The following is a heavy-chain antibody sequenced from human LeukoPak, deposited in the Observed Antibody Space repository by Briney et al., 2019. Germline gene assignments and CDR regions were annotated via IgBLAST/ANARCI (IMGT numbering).Heavy chain of an antibody. CDR3: AKDYATIAAAANPLFDY. CDR2: LSGSGGST. CDR1: GFTFSNYA. V-gene: IGHV3-23*01. D-gene: IGHD6-13*01. J-gene: IGHJ4*02. Sequence: PGGSLRLSCAASGFTFSNYAMSWVRQAPGRGLEWVSGLSGSGGSTYYADSVKGRFTISRDNSKNTLWLQMNSMRAEDTAVYYCAKDYATIAAAANPLFDYWGQGALVTVSS.